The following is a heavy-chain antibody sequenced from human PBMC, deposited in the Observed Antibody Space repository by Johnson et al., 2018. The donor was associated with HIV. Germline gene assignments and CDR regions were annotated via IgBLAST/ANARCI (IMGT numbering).Heavy chain of an antibody. CDR3: AREGESLLDAFDI. CDR2: TSYDGSNK. V-gene: IGHV3-30-3*01. J-gene: IGHJ3*02. CDR1: GFTFSSYD. D-gene: IGHD3-16*01. Sequence: QVQLVESGGGVVQPGRSLRLSCAASGFTFSSYDIHWVRQAPGKGLEWVAGTSYDGSNKYYADSVKGRFTISRDNSKNTLYLQMISMRTEDTAVYYCAREGESLLDAFDIWGQGTMVTVSA.